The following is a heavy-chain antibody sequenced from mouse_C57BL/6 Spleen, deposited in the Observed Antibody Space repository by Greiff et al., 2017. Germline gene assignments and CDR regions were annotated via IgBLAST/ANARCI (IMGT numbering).Heavy chain of an antibody. V-gene: IGHV1-74*01. CDR1: GYTFTSYW. J-gene: IGHJ1*03. CDR3: AMDSAGYVWYFEV. CDR2: IHPSDSDT. Sequence: QVQLQQPGAELVKPGASVKVSCKASGYTFTSYWMHWVKQRPGQGLEWIGRIHPSDSDTNYNQKFKGKATLTVDKSSSTAYMQLSSLTSEDSAVYYCAMDSAGYVWYFEVWGTGRTGTASS. D-gene: IGHD3-2*02.